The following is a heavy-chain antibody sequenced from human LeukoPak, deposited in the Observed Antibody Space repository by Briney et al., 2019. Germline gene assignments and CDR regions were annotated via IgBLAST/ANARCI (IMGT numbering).Heavy chain of an antibody. CDR2: ISGSGGST. D-gene: IGHD3-10*01. Sequence: GGSLRLSCAASGFTFSNYAMSWVRQAPGKGLEWVSGISGSGGSTYYADSVKGRFTISRDNTKNTLYLQMNSLRAEDTAVYYCAKDRGSGSYLFDYWGQGTLVTVSS. CDR3: AKDRGSGSYLFDY. J-gene: IGHJ4*02. CDR1: GFTFSNYA. V-gene: IGHV3-23*01.